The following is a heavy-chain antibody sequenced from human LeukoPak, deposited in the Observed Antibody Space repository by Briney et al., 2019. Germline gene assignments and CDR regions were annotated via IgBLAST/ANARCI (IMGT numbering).Heavy chain of an antibody. CDR1: GFTFSIYS. Sequence: PGGSLRLSCAASGFTFSIYSMNWVRQAPGKGLEWVSSISSSSSYIYYADSVKGRFTISRDNAKNSLYLQMNSMRAEDTAVYYCARESSYYNWFDPWGQGTLVTVSS. J-gene: IGHJ5*02. D-gene: IGHD3-10*01. CDR3: ARESSYYNWFDP. CDR2: ISSSSSYI. V-gene: IGHV3-21*01.